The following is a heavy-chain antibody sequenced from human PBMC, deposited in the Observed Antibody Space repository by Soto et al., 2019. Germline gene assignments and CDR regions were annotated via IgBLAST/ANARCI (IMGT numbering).Heavy chain of an antibody. CDR3: ARGIAVAAAGYYYYYGMDV. D-gene: IGHD6-19*01. CDR2: ISYDGSNK. Sequence: QVQLGESGGGVVQPGRSLRLSCAASGFTFSSYAMHWVRQAPGKGLEWVAVISYDGSNKYYADSVKGRFTISRDNSKNTLYLQMNSLRAEDTAVYYCARGIAVAAAGYYYYYGMDVWGQGTTVTVSS. V-gene: IGHV3-30-3*01. CDR1: GFTFSSYA. J-gene: IGHJ6*02.